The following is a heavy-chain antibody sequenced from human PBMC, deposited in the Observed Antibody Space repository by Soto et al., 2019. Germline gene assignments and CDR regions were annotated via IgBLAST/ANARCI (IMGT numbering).Heavy chain of an antibody. Sequence: PSETLSLTCAVSGGSFTSNNWWTWVRQPPGQGLEWIGETYRTGSTNYNPSLKSRVTISLDKSENQFSLKVTSLTAADTAVYYCASRDPGTSVDYWGQGTLVPVSS. V-gene: IGHV4-4*02. CDR2: TYRTGST. CDR3: ASRDPGTSVDY. J-gene: IGHJ4*02. D-gene: IGHD1-7*01. CDR1: GGSFTSNNW.